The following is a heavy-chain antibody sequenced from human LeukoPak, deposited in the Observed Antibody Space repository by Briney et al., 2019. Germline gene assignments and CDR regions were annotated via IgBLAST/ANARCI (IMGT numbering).Heavy chain of an antibody. V-gene: IGHV3-23*01. Sequence: GGSLRLSCAASGFTFSSYAMSWVRQAPGKGLEWVSAISGSGGSTYYADSVKGRFTISRDNSKNTLYLQMNSLRAEDTAVYYCAKGGYCTNGVCYMGFDYWGQGTLVTVSS. CDR2: ISGSGGST. D-gene: IGHD2-8*01. CDR3: AKGGYCTNGVCYMGFDY. CDR1: GFTFSSYA. J-gene: IGHJ4*02.